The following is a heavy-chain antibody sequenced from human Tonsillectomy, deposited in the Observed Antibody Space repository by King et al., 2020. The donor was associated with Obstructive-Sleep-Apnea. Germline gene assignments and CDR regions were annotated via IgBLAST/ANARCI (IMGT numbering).Heavy chain of an antibody. J-gene: IGHJ4*02. CDR2: VYYSGTT. CDR1: GGSISSSNYY. CDR3: ARQLGTYCSGGSCYFDS. D-gene: IGHD2-15*01. V-gene: IGHV4-39*01. Sequence: QLQESGPGLVKPSETLSLTCTVSGGSISSSNYYWGWIRQPPGKGLEWIGSVYYSGTTYYNPSLKSRVTISVDTSKNNFSLKLSSVTAADTAVYYCARQLGTYCSGGSCYFDSWGQGTLVTVSS.